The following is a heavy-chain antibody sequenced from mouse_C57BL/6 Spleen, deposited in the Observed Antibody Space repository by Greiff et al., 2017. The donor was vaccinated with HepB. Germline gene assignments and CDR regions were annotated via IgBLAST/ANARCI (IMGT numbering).Heavy chain of an antibody. J-gene: IGHJ2*01. D-gene: IGHD1-1*01. CDR3: ARGGFITTESSIFDY. Sequence: VQLQQSGPELVKPGASVKIPCKASGYTFTDYNMDWVKQSHGKSLEWIGDINPNNGGTIYNQKFKGKATLTVDKSSSTAYMELRSLTSEDTAVYYCARGGFITTESSIFDYWGQGTTLTVSS. CDR1: GYTFTDYN. CDR2: INPNNGGT. V-gene: IGHV1-18*01.